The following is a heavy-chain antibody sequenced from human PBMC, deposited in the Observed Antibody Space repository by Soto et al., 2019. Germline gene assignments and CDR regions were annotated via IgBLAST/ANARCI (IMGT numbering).Heavy chain of an antibody. CDR1: GFTFSNYA. V-gene: IGHV3-30-3*01. CDR3: AKAFSWYDY. J-gene: IGHJ4*02. D-gene: IGHD6-13*01. Sequence: GGSLRLSCAASGFTFSNYAVHWVRQAPGKGLEWVAVISYDGGTKNYADSVKGRFTISRDNSKNTLYLQMSSLRAEDTAVYYCAKAFSWYDYWGQGTLVTVSS. CDR2: ISYDGGTK.